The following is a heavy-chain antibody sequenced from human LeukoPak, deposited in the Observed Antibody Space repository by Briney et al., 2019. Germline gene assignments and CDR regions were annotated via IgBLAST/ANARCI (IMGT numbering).Heavy chain of an antibody. CDR3: ARASVQIVVVPAASRYYYYGMDV. CDR2: ISSSSSYI. V-gene: IGHV3-21*01. Sequence: EGSLRLSCAASGFTFSSYSMNWVRQAPGKGLEWVSSISSSSSYIYYADSVKGRFTISRDNAKNSLYLQMNSLRAEDTAVYYCARASVQIVVVPAASRYYYYGMDVWGQGTTVTVSS. D-gene: IGHD2-2*01. CDR1: GFTFSSYS. J-gene: IGHJ6*02.